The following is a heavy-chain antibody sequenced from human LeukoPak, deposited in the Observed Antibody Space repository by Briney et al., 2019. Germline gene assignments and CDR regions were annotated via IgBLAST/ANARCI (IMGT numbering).Heavy chain of an antibody. Sequence: SETVSLTCTVSGGSISSGSYYWDWIRQPPGKGLEWVGSIYYSGSTYYNPSLKSRVTISVDTSNKQFSLKLNSVTAADTAVYYCAREVAASSWSYWGKGTLVTVSS. V-gene: IGHV4-39*01. CDR3: AREVAASSWSY. CDR1: GGSISSGSYY. CDR2: IYYSGST. J-gene: IGHJ4*02. D-gene: IGHD6-13*01.